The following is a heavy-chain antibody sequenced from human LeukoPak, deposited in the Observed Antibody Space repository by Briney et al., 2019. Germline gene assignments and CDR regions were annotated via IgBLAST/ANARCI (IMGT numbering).Heavy chain of an antibody. CDR2: IYYSGST. J-gene: IGHJ6*04. V-gene: IGHV4-39*07. Sequence: PSETLPLTCTVSGGSISSSSYYWGWIRQPPGKGLEWIGSIYYSGSTYYNPSLKSRVTISVDTSKNQFSLKLSSVTAADTAVYYCARDSSYAILDVWGKGTTVTVSS. CDR3: ARDSSYAILDV. D-gene: IGHD3-16*01. CDR1: GGSISSSSYY.